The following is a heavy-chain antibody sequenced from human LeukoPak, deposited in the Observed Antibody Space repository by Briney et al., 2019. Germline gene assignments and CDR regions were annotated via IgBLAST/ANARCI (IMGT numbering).Heavy chain of an antibody. CDR2: ISGSGGRT. CDR1: GFTFGTYA. D-gene: IGHD6-19*01. Sequence: GPSLRLSCAASGFTFGTYAMSWVRQAPGKGLEWVSAISGSGGRTYPADSVKGRFTISRDNSKNTLYLQMNSLRAEDTAVYYCAKEKYSSGFFDYWGQGTLVTVSS. V-gene: IGHV3-23*01. J-gene: IGHJ4*02. CDR3: AKEKYSSGFFDY.